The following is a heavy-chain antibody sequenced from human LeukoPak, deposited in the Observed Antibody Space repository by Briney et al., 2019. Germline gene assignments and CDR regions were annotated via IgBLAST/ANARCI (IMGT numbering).Heavy chain of an antibody. Sequence: ASVKVSCKASGVTFSSYAISWVRQAPGQGLEWMGRIIPILGIANYAQKFQGRVTITADKSTSTAYMELSSLRSEDTAMYYCARDGDGGNSDHWGQGTLVTVSS. CDR2: IIPILGIA. CDR1: GVTFSSYA. D-gene: IGHD4-23*01. V-gene: IGHV1-69*04. CDR3: ARDGDGGNSDH. J-gene: IGHJ4*02.